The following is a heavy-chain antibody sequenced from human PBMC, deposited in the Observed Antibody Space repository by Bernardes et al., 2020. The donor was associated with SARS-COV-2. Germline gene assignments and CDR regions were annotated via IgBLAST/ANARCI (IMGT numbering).Heavy chain of an antibody. J-gene: IGHJ3*02. CDR3: AREDYDILTGSNDAFDI. CDR2: INTNTGNP. CDR1: GYTFTSYA. Sequence: ASVKVSCKASGYTFTSYAMNWVRQAPGQGLEWMGWINTNTGNPTYAQGFTGRFVFSLDTSVSTAYLQISSLKAEDTAVYYCAREDYDILTGSNDAFDIWGQGTMVTVSS. V-gene: IGHV7-4-1*02. D-gene: IGHD3-9*01.